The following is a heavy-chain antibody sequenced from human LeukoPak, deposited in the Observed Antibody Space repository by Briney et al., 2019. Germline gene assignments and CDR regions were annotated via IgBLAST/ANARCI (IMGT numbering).Heavy chain of an antibody. CDR2: ISAYNGNT. CDR1: GYTFTSYG. V-gene: IGHV1-18*04. D-gene: IGHD5-12*01. CDR3: ARVNSRLAVSGYGHYDY. J-gene: IGHJ4*02. Sequence: GASVKVSCEASGYTFTSYGISWVRQAPGQGLEWMGWISAYNGNTNYAQKLQGRVTMTTDTSTSTAYMELRSLRSDDTAVYYCARVNSRLAVSGYGHYDYWGQGTLVTVSS.